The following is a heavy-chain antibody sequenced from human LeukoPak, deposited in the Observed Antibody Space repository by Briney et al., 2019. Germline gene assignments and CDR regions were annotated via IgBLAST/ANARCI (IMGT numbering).Heavy chain of an antibody. V-gene: IGHV3-74*01. J-gene: IGHJ4*02. CDR3: ASGTSGSFDY. CDR2: INSDGSST. Sequence: GGSLRLSCAASGFSFSNQLMCWVRQAPGKGLVWVSRINSDGSSTRYADSVKGRFTISRDNAKNTLYLQMNSLRAEDTAVYYCASGTSGSFDYWGQGTLVTVSS. CDR1: GFSFSNQL. D-gene: IGHD1-1*01.